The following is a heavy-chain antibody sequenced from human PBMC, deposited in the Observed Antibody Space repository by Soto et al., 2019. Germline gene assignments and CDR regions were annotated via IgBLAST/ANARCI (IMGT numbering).Heavy chain of an antibody. CDR3: AKYVGAMVRGIIVLGGDRTLEY. Sequence: PGGSLRLSCASSVFTFNNYAMSCVRHSPGKWLEWVSVVSSSGITTYYVDSVKGRFTTSRDNSKNTLYLQMNSLRSEETAVYFCAKYVGAMVRGIIVLGGDRTLEYWGQGTLVTVSS. D-gene: IGHD3-10*01. CDR1: VFTFNNYA. V-gene: IGHV3-23*01. J-gene: IGHJ4*02. CDR2: VSSSGITT.